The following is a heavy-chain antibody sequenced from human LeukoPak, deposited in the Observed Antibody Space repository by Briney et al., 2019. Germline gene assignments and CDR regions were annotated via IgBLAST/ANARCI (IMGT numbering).Heavy chain of an antibody. CDR2: ISGSGGST. CDR1: GFTFSSYA. CDR3: AKDLSYYDTLPSGFDP. J-gene: IGHJ5*02. V-gene: IGHV3-23*01. Sequence: PGGSLRLSCAASGFTFSSYAMSWVRQAPGKGLEWVSAISGSGGSTYYADSVKGRFTISRDNSKNTLYLQMNSLRAEDTAVYYCAKDLSYYDTLPSGFDPWGQGTLVTVSS. D-gene: IGHD3-22*01.